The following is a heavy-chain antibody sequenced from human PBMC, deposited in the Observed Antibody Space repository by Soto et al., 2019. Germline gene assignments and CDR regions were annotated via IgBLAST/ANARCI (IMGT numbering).Heavy chain of an antibody. CDR1: GFTFSSYS. Sequence: VQLVESGGGLVKPGGSLRLSCAASGFTFSSYSMTWVRQAPGKGLEWVSTISSSSAYIYYADSVKGRFSISRDNAKNSLYLQMNSLRAEDTAVYYCATDQLSLLNYDYWGQGTLVTVSS. CDR3: ATDQLSLLNYDY. V-gene: IGHV3-21*01. CDR2: ISSSSAYI. J-gene: IGHJ4*02. D-gene: IGHD1-1*01.